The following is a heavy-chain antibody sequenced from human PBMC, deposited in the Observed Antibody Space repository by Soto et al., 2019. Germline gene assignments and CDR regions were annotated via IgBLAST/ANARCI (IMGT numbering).Heavy chain of an antibody. CDR3: AREGSWYGTLDFDY. CDR2: IWYDGSNK. V-gene: IGHV3-33*01. J-gene: IGHJ4*02. CDR1: GFTFSSYG. D-gene: IGHD6-13*01. Sequence: GGSLRLSCAASGFTFSSYGMHWVRQAPGKGLEWVAVIWYDGSNKYYADSVKGRFTISRDNSKNTLYLQMNSLRAEDTAVYYCAREGSWYGTLDFDYWGQGTLVTVSS.